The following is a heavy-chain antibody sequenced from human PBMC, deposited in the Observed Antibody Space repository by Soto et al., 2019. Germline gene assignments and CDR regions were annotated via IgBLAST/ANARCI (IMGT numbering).Heavy chain of an antibody. V-gene: IGHV1-69*01. D-gene: IGHD5-18*01. J-gene: IGHJ4*02. CDR3: AAGDSSDTGDH. Sequence: QVQLVQSGAEVKKSGSSVKISCEASGGTLNSHAISWVRQARGQGLEWMGGVIPILDARNYSQKFQGRVTISVDEPTATSYMEMSSLRSEDTAVYYCAAGDSSDTGDHWGQGTLVTVSS. CDR1: GGTLNSHA. CDR2: VIPILDAR.